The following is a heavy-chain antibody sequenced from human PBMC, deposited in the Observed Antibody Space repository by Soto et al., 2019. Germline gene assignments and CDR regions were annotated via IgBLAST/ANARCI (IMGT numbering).Heavy chain of an antibody. V-gene: IGHV3-74*01. D-gene: IGHD3-10*01. Sequence: GGSLRLSCAASGFAFSSFRMYWVLQAPGKGLVWVSHVNGDGSSTTYADSVKGRFTILRDNANNMLYLQMSSLRAEDTALYHCAKGGAYGSVDNWGQGALVTVSS. J-gene: IGHJ4*02. CDR3: AKGGAYGSVDN. CDR1: GFAFSSFR. CDR2: VNGDGSST.